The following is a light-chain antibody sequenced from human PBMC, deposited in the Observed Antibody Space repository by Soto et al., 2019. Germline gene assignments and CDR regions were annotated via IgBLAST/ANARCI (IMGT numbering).Light chain of an antibody. V-gene: IGLV2-23*01. J-gene: IGLJ3*02. CDR2: EGT. CDR3: CSYAYSKGWV. Sequence: QSALTQPASVSGSPGQSITISCTGTNSDVLSYDAVSWYQHHPGKAPKLIIYEGTKRPSGISNRFSGPKSGNMASLTISGLQAEDDADYYCCSYAYSKGWVFGGGTKVTVL. CDR1: NSDVLSYDA.